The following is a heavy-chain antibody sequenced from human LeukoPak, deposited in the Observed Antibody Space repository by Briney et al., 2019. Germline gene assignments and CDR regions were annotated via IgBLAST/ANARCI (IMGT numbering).Heavy chain of an antibody. CDR2: IYPGDSDT. Sequence: GESLKISCKGSGHSFTNYWIGWVRQMPGKGLDWMGIIYPGDSDTRYSPSFQGQVTISVDKSINTAYLQRNSLTASDTAMYYCARGAIEMAATNAFDIWGQGTMVTVSS. CDR3: ARGAIEMAATNAFDI. V-gene: IGHV5-51*01. D-gene: IGHD5-24*01. CDR1: GHSFTNYW. J-gene: IGHJ3*02.